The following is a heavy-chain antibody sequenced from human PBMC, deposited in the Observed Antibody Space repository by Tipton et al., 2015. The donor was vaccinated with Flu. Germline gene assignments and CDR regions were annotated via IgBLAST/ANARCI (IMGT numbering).Heavy chain of an antibody. V-gene: IGHV4-31*03. CDR2: IYYSVGT. Sequence: TLSLTCTVSGGSISSGGYYWSWIRQHPGKGLEWIGYIYYSVGTYYNPSLNSRVTISVDTSKYQFSLKLSSVTAADTAVYYCAREGGAYSGYALDYWGQGTLVTVSS. CDR3: AREGGAYSGYALDY. D-gene: IGHD5-12*01. J-gene: IGHJ4*02. CDR1: GGSISSGGYY.